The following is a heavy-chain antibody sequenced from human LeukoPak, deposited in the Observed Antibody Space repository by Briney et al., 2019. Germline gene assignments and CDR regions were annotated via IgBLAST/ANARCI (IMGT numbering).Heavy chain of an antibody. CDR1: GDSVSSNSAA. V-gene: IGHV6-1*01. CDR2: TYYRSKWYN. D-gene: IGHD2-2*01. Sequence: SQTLSLTCAISGDSVSSNSAAWNWIRQSPSRGLEWLGRTYYRSKWYNDYAVSVKSRITINPDTSKNQFSLKLTSVTAADTAVYYCARETHTYCKSNSCYGYFDLWGRGTLVTVSS. CDR3: ARETHTYCKSNSCYGYFDL. J-gene: IGHJ2*01.